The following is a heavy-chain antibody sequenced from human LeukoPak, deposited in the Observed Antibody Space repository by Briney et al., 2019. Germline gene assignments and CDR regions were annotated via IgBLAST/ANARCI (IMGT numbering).Heavy chain of an antibody. CDR3: AECSQRLSSRSYYGTDV. CDR1: GFTFRSYG. D-gene: IGHD6-25*01. Sequence: GGPLRLSCAACGFTFRSYGMHGLRQPAGRGLEWVAVISYDENNKSSPDSLNRRFTISRDNHKTPLYLQMTSLRTADTSVSYCAECSQRLSSRSYYGTDVWGQRTTVTVSS. CDR2: ISYDENNK. V-gene: IGHV3-30*18. J-gene: IGHJ6*01.